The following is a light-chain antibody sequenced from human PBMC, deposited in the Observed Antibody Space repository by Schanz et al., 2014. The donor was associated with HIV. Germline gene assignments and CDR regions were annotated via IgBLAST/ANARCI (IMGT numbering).Light chain of an antibody. J-gene: IGKJ2*01. V-gene: IGKV1-5*03. CDR2: EAS. Sequence: DIQMTQSPSTLSASVGDRVSITCRASQAIGTWLAWYQQKPGRAPKLLISEASSLETGVPSRFSGSGSGTEFTLTISGLLPDDFATYFCQQFHTYPYTFGQGTKLEIK. CDR3: QQFHTYPYT. CDR1: QAIGTW.